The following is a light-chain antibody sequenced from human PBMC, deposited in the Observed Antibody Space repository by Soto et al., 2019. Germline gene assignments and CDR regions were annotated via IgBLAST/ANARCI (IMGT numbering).Light chain of an antibody. CDR1: SSNIGAGYD. V-gene: IGLV1-40*01. J-gene: IGLJ1*01. Sequence: QSVLTLPPSVSGAPGQRVTISCTGSSSNIGAGYDVHWYQQLPGTAPKLLIYGNSNRPSGVPDRFSGSKSGTSASLAITGLQAEDEADYYCQSYDSSLSGLVFGTGTTVTVL. CDR2: GNS. CDR3: QSYDSSLSGLV.